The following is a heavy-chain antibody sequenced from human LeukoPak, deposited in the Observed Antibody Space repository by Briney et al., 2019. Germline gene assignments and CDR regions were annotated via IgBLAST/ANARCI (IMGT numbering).Heavy chain of an antibody. CDR1: GFTFSSYS. Sequence: GGSLRLSCAASGFTFSSYSMTWVRRAPGKGLEWVSGISGSGSTYYADSVRGRFTISRDNSKNTLYLQMNSLRAEDTAVYYCAKEPPYCGGDCYFLLDYWGQGTLVTVSS. J-gene: IGHJ4*02. CDR2: ISGSGST. D-gene: IGHD2-21*02. V-gene: IGHV3-23*01. CDR3: AKEPPYCGGDCYFLLDY.